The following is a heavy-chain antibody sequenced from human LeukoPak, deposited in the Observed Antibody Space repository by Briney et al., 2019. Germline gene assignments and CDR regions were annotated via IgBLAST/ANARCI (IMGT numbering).Heavy chain of an antibody. CDR2: IYSGGST. D-gene: IGHD2-21*02. J-gene: IGHJ3*02. CDR3: ARLICGGGDCGGVGAFDI. V-gene: IGHV3-53*01. Sequence: GWSLRLSCAASGFTVSSNYMSWVRQAPGKGLEWVSVIYSGGSTYYADSVKGRFTISRDNSKNTLYLQMNSLRAEDTAVYYCARLICGGGDCGGVGAFDIWGQGTMVTVSS. CDR1: GFTVSSNY.